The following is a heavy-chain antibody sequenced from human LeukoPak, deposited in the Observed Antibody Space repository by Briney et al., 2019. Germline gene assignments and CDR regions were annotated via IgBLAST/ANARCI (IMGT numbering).Heavy chain of an antibody. V-gene: IGHV4-39*07. CDR1: GGSISSSSYY. CDR3: ARSITMIVPRGAFDI. J-gene: IGHJ3*02. D-gene: IGHD3-22*01. Sequence: PSETLSLTCTVSGGSISSSSYYWGWIRQPPGKGLEWIGSIYYSGSTYYNPSLKSRVTISVDTSKNQFSLKLSSVTAADTAVYYCARSITMIVPRGAFDIWGQGTMVTVSS. CDR2: IYYSGST.